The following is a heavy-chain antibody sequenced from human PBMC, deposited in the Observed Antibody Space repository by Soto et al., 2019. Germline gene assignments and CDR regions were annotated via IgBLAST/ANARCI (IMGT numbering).Heavy chain of an antibody. J-gene: IGHJ4*02. Sequence: ASVKVSCKASGYNFTSYFMHWVRQAPGQGLEWMGIIDPSGGSTSYAQKFQGRVSMTRDTSTSTVYMDLSSLRSEDTAMYYCARDLTGGPTYYDFWSGYSPVDYWGLGTLVTVSS. CDR3: ARDLTGGPTYYDFWSGYSPVDY. CDR1: GYNFTSYF. D-gene: IGHD3-3*01. V-gene: IGHV1-46*01. CDR2: IDPSGGST.